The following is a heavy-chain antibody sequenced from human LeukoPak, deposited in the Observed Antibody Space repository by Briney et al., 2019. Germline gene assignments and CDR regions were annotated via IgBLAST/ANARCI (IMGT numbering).Heavy chain of an antibody. CDR3: ARARYCSGGSCYSGRWFDP. D-gene: IGHD2-15*01. CDR2: IIPIFGIA. CDR1: GGTFSSYA. V-gene: IGHV1-69*04. Sequence: GSSVKVSCKASGGTFSSYAISWVRQAPGQGLEWMGRIIPIFGIANYARKFQGRVTITADTSTSTAYMELRSLRSDDTAVYYCARARYCSGGSCYSGRWFDPWGQGTLVTVSS. J-gene: IGHJ5*02.